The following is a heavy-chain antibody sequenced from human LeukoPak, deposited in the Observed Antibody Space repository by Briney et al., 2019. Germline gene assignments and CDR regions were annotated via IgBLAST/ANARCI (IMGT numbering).Heavy chain of an antibody. Sequence: GASVKVSCKVSGYTLTELSMHWARQAPGKGLEWMGGFDPEDGETIYAQKFQGRVTMTEDTSTDTAYIELSSLRSEDTAVYYCATFRVGATPPVGDYWGQGTLVTVSS. CDR2: FDPEDGET. D-gene: IGHD1-26*01. CDR3: ATFRVGATPPVGDY. CDR1: GYTLTELS. J-gene: IGHJ4*02. V-gene: IGHV1-24*01.